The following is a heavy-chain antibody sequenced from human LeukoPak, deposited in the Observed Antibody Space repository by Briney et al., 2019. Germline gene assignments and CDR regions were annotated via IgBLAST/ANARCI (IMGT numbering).Heavy chain of an antibody. J-gene: IGHJ4*02. D-gene: IGHD3-3*01. Sequence: ASVKVSCKVSGYTLTELSMHWVRQAPGKGLEWMGGFDPEDGETIYAQKFQGRVTMTEDTSTDTAYMELSSLRSEDTAVYYCATVVVLRFLEWSSGGYYLDYWGQGTLVTVSS. CDR1: GYTLTELS. CDR3: ATVVVLRFLEWSSGGYYLDY. CDR2: FDPEDGET. V-gene: IGHV1-24*01.